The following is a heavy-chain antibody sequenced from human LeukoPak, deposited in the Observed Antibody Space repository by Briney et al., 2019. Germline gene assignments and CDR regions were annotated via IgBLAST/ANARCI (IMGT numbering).Heavy chain of an antibody. CDR3: ARHSGYSSGWDAYYFDY. CDR2: IYSGGST. V-gene: IGHV3-53*01. J-gene: IGHJ4*02. D-gene: IGHD6-19*01. CDR1: GFTVSSNY. Sequence: GSLRLSCAASGFTVSSNYMSWVRQAPGKGLEWVSVIYSGGSTYYADSVKGRFTISRDNYKNTLYLQMNSLRAEDTAVYYCARHSGYSSGWDAYYFDYWGQGTLVTVSS.